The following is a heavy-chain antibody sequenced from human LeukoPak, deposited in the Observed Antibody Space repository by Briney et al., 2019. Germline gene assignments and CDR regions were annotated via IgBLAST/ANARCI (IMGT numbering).Heavy chain of an antibody. D-gene: IGHD2-21*01. Sequence: SETLSLTCAVSGYSISSGYYWGWIRQPPGRGLEWIGSIYPSGNTYRNPSLKSRVTISLDTSKNHFSLNLSSVTAADTAVYYCAREYCGASCSRDYWGQGTLVTVSS. CDR1: GYSISSGYY. J-gene: IGHJ4*02. V-gene: IGHV4-38-2*01. CDR3: AREYCGASCSRDY. CDR2: IYPSGNT.